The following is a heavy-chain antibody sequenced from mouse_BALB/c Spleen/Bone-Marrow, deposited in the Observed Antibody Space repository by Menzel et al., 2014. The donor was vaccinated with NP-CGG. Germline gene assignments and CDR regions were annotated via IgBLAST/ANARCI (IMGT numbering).Heavy chain of an antibody. J-gene: IGHJ4*01. CDR1: GFTFSSFG. V-gene: IGHV5-17*02. Sequence: EVKLVESGGGLVQPGGSRKPSCAASGFTFSSFGMHWVRQAPEKGLEWVAYISSGSSTIYYADTVKGRFTISRDNPKNTLCLQMTSLGSEDTAMYYCTRKGALITHYYAMDYWGQGTSVTVSS. D-gene: IGHD2-4*01. CDR2: ISSGSSTI. CDR3: TRKGALITHYYAMDY.